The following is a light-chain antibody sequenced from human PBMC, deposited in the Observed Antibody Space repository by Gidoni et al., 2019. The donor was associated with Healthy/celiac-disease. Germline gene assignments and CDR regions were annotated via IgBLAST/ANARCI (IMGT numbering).Light chain of an antibody. CDR1: QSVSSSY. Sequence: EIVLTQSPGTLSLSPGERATLSCRASQSVSSSYLAWYQQNPGQAPRLLIYGASSRATGIPDRFSGSGSGTDFTLTISRLEPEDFAVYYCQQYGSSPPLTFGGXTKVEIK. V-gene: IGKV3-20*01. CDR2: GAS. J-gene: IGKJ4*01. CDR3: QQYGSSPPLT.